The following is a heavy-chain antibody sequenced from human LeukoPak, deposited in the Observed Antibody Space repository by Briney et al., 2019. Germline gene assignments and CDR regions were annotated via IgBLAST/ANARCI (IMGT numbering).Heavy chain of an antibody. V-gene: IGHV4-59*01. D-gene: IGHD1-26*01. CDR1: GGSISSYC. CDR3: AREELGYYFDY. CDR2: IYYSGST. J-gene: IGHJ4*02. Sequence: TPSETLSLTCTVSGGSISSYCWSWIRQPPGKGLEWIGYIYYSGSTNYNPSLKSRVTISVDTSKNQFSLKLSSVTAADTAVYYCAREELGYYFDYWGQGTLVTVSS.